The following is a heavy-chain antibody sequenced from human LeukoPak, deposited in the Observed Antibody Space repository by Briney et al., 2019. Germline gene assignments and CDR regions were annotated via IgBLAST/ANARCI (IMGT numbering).Heavy chain of an antibody. J-gene: IGHJ3*02. V-gene: IGHV3-23*01. D-gene: IGHD3-10*01. CDR1: GFTFSIYA. CDR3: ARNLWFGESSDGFDM. CDR2: VSGTGSST. Sequence: PGGSLRLSCAACGFTFSIYAMNWVRQAPGKGLEWVSVVSGTGSSTYYADSVEGRFTISRYNSKNTLFLQMTSVRVEDTAVYYCARNLWFGESSDGFDMWGQGTMVTVSS.